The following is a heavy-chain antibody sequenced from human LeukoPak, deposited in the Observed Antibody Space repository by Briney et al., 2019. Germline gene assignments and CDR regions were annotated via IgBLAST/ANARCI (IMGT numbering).Heavy chain of an antibody. CDR2: ISGSGDYT. Sequence: GSLRLSCAASGITFSVYAMSWFRQAPGKGLQWVAAISGSGDYTYYAESVKGRFTISRDNSKHTLYLQMNSLRAEDTAVYYCAKTSRGNSGYDSPFDYWGQGTLVTVSS. V-gene: IGHV3-23*01. CDR1: GITFSVYA. CDR3: AKTSRGNSGYDSPFDY. J-gene: IGHJ4*02. D-gene: IGHD5-12*01.